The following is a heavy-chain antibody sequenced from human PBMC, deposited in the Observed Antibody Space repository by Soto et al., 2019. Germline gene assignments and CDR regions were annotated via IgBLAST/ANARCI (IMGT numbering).Heavy chain of an antibody. D-gene: IGHD1-1*01. CDR3: ATTNRNFYGLDV. CDR1: GFTFRNYD. CDR2: ISAAGDP. Sequence: EVQLVESGGGLVQPGGYLRLSCEASGFTFRNYDMHWVRQGTGKGLEWVSGISAAGDPDYADSVEGRFTISREHAQNSFFLQRNRLRVGDTAVYYCATTNRNFYGLDVGCQGNTVIVYS. V-gene: IGHV3-13*05. J-gene: IGHJ6*02.